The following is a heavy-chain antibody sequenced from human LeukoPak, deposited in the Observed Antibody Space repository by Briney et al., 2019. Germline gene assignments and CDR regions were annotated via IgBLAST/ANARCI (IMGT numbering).Heavy chain of an antibody. CDR1: GLTFSSYS. CDR2: ISSSSSYI. D-gene: IGHD5-18*01. CDR3: ARGDSYGSYFDY. J-gene: IGHJ4*02. Sequence: GGSLRLSCAASGLTFSSYSMNWVRQAPGKGLEWVSSISSSSSYIYYADSVKGRFTISRDNAKNSLYLQMNSLRAEDTAVYYCARGDSYGSYFDYWGQGTLVTVSS. V-gene: IGHV3-21*01.